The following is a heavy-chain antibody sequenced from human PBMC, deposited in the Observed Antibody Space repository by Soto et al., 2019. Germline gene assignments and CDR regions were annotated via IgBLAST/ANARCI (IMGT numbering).Heavy chain of an antibody. Sequence: SVKVSGTASGYTFTSYGISWVRQAPGQGFVWMVWISAYHGSTNYAQKLQSRVTMTSDTSTSTAYMELRSLRTDDTAVYYCARALGIFIIGWYTVVYWGQGTLVTVSS. V-gene: IGHV1-18*01. CDR2: ISAYHGST. CDR3: ARALGIFIIGWYTVVY. D-gene: IGHD6-19*01. J-gene: IGHJ4*02. CDR1: GYTFTSYG.